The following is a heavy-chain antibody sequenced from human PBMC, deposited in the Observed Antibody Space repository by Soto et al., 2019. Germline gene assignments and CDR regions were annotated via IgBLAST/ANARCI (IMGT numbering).Heavy chain of an antibody. Sequence: PSETLSLTCTVSGGSVSSYYWSWIRQSPGKGLEWIGYIYYSGSTKYKPSPKSRFTTSVDATTNQFSLKVSSATAADTAVYYWASHASRNDGLGYFDYWGLGSLVTVSS. D-gene: IGHD1-1*01. CDR2: IYYSGST. CDR1: GGSVSSYY. V-gene: IGHV4-59*08. CDR3: ASHASRNDGLGYFDY. J-gene: IGHJ4*02.